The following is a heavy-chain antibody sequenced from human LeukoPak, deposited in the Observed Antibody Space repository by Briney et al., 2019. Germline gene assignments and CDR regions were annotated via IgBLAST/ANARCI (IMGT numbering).Heavy chain of an antibody. V-gene: IGHV1-2*02. J-gene: IGHJ4*02. CDR1: GYTFTGYY. CDR3: ASSRIAAAGRGLSYYFDY. CDR2: INPNSGGT. Sequence: ASVKVSRKASGYTFTGYYMHWVRQAPGQGLEWMGWINPNSGGTNYAQKFQGRVTMTRDTSISTAYMELSRLRSDDTAVYYCASSRIAAAGRGLSYYFDYWGQGTLVTVSS. D-gene: IGHD6-13*01.